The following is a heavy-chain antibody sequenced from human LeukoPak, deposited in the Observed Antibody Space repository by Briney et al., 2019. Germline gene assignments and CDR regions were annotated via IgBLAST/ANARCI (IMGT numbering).Heavy chain of an antibody. CDR2: ISYDGNNK. CDR1: GFTFSSYA. V-gene: IGHV3-30*04. J-gene: IGHJ4*02. Sequence: GGSLRLSCAASGFTFSSYAMYWVRQAPGKELEWVAVISYDGNNKYYADSVKGRFTISRDNSKNTLYLQMNSLRAEDTAVYYCARGPREADFWSGYRYWGQGTLVTVSS. D-gene: IGHD3-3*01. CDR3: ARGPREADFWSGYRY.